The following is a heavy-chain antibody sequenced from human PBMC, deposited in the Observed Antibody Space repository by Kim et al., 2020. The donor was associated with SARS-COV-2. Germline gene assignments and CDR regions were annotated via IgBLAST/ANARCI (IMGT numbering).Heavy chain of an antibody. CDR3: ARVRGTGTTVFYFYYGMDV. Sequence: ASVKVSCRASGYMFSTYSIAWVRQAPGQGLEWMGWISGGDGRTIYAQKVQGRVTMTTDTSTNTAYMELRSLKSDDTAMYYCARVRGTGTTVFYFYYGMDVWGQGTTVNVAS. J-gene: IGHJ6*02. CDR2: ISGGDGRT. CDR1: GYMFSTYS. D-gene: IGHD1-1*01. V-gene: IGHV1-18*01.